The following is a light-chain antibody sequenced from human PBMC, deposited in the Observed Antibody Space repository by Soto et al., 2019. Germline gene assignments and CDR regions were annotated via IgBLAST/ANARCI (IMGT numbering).Light chain of an antibody. CDR2: GAS. Sequence: EIVLTQSPGTLSLSPGDRATLSCRASHSVSRSYLGWYQQKPGQAPRLLMYGASIRAAGVPDRFSGSGSGTEFTLTISRLEPEDFTVYYCHHYETFGQGTKVEIK. J-gene: IGKJ1*01. CDR1: HSVSRSY. CDR3: HHYET. V-gene: IGKV3-20*01.